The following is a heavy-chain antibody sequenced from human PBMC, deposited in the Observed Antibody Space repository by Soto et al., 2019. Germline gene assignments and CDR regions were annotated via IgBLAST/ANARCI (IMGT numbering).Heavy chain of an antibody. J-gene: IGHJ4*02. CDR2: INHSGST. CDR3: ARGYSSSPPYYFDY. Sequence: SETLSLTCAVYGGSSSGYYWSWIRQPPGKGLEWIGEINHSGSTNYNPSLKSRVTISVDTSKNQFSLKLSSVTAADTAVYYCARGYSSSPPYYFDYWGQGTLVTVSS. D-gene: IGHD6-6*01. CDR1: GGSSSGYY. V-gene: IGHV4-34*01.